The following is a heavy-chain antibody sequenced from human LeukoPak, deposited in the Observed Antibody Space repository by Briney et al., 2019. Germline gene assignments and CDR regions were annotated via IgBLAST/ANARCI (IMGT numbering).Heavy chain of an antibody. CDR2: SRNKANSYST. V-gene: IGHV3-72*01. Sequence: PGGSLRLSCAASGFTLTDQYMDWVRQAPGKGLEGIGRSRNKANSYSTEYAASVKDRFVISRDASGNLMYLQMYSLKIDDTAVYFCARDGGERGNSAFDVWGQGTEVTVSS. CDR1: GFTLTDQY. J-gene: IGHJ3*01. D-gene: IGHD3-16*01. CDR3: ARDGGERGNSAFDV.